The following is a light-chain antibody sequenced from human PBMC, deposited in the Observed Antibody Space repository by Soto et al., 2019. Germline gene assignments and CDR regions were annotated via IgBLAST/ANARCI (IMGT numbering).Light chain of an antibody. J-gene: IGKJ4*01. CDR2: DTA. CDR3: QQRSNWPLS. V-gene: IGKV3-11*01. Sequence: EILLTQSPATLSLSPGERATLACRASQSVSSYLAWYQQKPGQPPRLLVYDTANRASGVPARFSGSGSGTDFTLTISSLEPEDVAVYYCQQRSNWPLSFGGGTEVEIK. CDR1: QSVSSY.